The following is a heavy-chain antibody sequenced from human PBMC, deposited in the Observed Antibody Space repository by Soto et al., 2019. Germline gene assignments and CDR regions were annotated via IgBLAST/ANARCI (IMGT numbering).Heavy chain of an antibody. J-gene: IGHJ3*02. V-gene: IGHV1-69*04. CDR2: IIPILVIA. D-gene: IGHD6-13*01. Sequence: GASVKVSCKASGGTFSSYTISWVRQAPGQGLEWMGRIIPILVIANYAQKFQGRVTITADKSASTAYMELSSLRSVDTAVYYCARDQQPDAFDIWGQGTMVTVSS. CDR1: GGTFSSYT. CDR3: ARDQQPDAFDI.